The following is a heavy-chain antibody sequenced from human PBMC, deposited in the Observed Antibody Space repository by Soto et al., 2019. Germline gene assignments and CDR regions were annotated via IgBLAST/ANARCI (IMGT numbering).Heavy chain of an antibody. V-gene: IGHV4-39*07. CDR3: ARTGDCSSTSCYAFYYYGMDV. D-gene: IGHD2-2*01. CDR1: GGSISSSDYY. Sequence: SETLSLTCPVSGGSISSSDYYWGWIRQPPGKGLEWIGNIYYSGSASYNPSLKSRVTISVDTSKNQFSLKLSSVTAVDTAVYYCARTGDCSSTSCYAFYYYGMDVWGQGTTVTV. J-gene: IGHJ6*02. CDR2: IYYSGSA.